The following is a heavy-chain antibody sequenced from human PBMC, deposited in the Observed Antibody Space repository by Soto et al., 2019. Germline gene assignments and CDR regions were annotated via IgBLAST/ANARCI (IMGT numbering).Heavy chain of an antibody. V-gene: IGHV3-73*01. CDR1: GFTFSGSA. CDR3: TRTGPYYYGMDV. J-gene: IGHJ6*02. CDR2: IRSKANSYAT. Sequence: LRLSCAASGFTFSGSAMHWVRQASGKGLEWVGRIRSKANSYATAYAASVKGRFTISRDDSKNTAYLQMNSLKTEDTAVYYCTRTGPYYYGMDVWGQGTTVTVSS.